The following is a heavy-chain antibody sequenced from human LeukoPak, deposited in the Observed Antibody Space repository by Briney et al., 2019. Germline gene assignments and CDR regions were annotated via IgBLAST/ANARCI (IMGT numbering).Heavy chain of an antibody. CDR3: ASLYFYGSGSFPNY. CDR2: IHDSGST. J-gene: IGHJ4*02. CDR1: GGSISTRYYY. D-gene: IGHD3-10*01. Sequence: PSETLSLTCAVSGGSISTRYYYWGLIRQPPGKYLEWIGTIHDSGSTYYSPSLKSQVTISVDTSNNQFSLKLSSVTAGDTAVYYCASLYFYGSGSFPNYWGQGILVTVST. V-gene: IGHV4-39*01.